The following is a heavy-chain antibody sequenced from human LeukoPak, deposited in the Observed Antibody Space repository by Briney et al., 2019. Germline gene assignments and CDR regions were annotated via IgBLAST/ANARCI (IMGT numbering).Heavy chain of an antibody. CDR1: GFTVSDNY. CDR3: AKRPLGSWYYFDY. D-gene: IGHD6-13*01. V-gene: IGHV3-53*01. J-gene: IGHJ4*02. Sequence: GGSLRLSCAASGFTVSDNYMTWVRQAPGKGLEWVSSIHSAGATHYAESVKGRFTISRDNSKNTLYLQMNSLRAEDTAVYYCAKRPLGSWYYFDYWGQGTLVTVSS. CDR2: IHSAGAT.